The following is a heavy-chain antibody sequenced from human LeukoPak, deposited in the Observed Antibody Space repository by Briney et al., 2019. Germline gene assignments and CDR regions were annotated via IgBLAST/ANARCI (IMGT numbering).Heavy chain of an antibody. Sequence: QSGGSLRLSYAASGFTYSSYAMSWVRQAPGKGLEWVSAISGSGGSTYYADSVKGRFTISRDNSKNTLYLQMNSLRAEDTAVYYCAKPLTDFWSGYYQVPDYYGMDVWGQGTTVTVSS. J-gene: IGHJ6*02. D-gene: IGHD3-3*01. V-gene: IGHV3-23*01. CDR1: GFTYSSYA. CDR3: AKPLTDFWSGYYQVPDYYGMDV. CDR2: ISGSGGST.